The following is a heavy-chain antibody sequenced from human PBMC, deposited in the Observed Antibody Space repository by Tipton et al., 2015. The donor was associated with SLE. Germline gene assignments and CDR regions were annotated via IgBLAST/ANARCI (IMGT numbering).Heavy chain of an antibody. D-gene: IGHD2-15*01. J-gene: IGHJ1*01. V-gene: IGHV3-48*03. CDR2: ISGNGIDI. CDR3: ARDLECSGGPCYGPNFHH. CDR1: GFTFSTNE. Sequence: SLRLSCAASGFTFSTNEMNWVRQAPGKGLEWVSYISGNGIDIYYADSVRGRFTISRDNAKNSLYLQMNSLRAEDTAVYYRARDLECSGGPCYGPNFHHWGQGTLVTVSS.